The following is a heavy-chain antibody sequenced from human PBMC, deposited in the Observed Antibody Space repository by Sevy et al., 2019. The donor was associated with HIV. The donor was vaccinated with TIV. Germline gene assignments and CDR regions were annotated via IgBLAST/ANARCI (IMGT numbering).Heavy chain of an antibody. Sequence: GGSRGLSGESSGSPFTAKPLTGVPRPPGRGWEGASSCSVGGATTAYADSVKGRFTISRDNSKNALYLQMNSLRAEDTAVYYCATLRSGVLKPPYYFDYWGQGTLVTVSS. V-gene: IGHV3-23*01. CDR3: ATLRSGVLKPPYYFDY. D-gene: IGHD3-10*01. J-gene: IGHJ4*02. CDR2: CSVGGATT. CDR1: GSPFTAKP.